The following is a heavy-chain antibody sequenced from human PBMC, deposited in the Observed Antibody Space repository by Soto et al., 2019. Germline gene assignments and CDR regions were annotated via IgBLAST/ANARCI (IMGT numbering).Heavy chain of an antibody. CDR1: GGTFSSYA. CDR3: ARGYYDSSGYYRDY. Sequence: AASVKVSCKASGGTFSSYAISWVRQAPGQGLEWMGGIIPIFGTANYAQKFQGRVTITADESTSTAYMELSSLRSEDTAVYYCARGYYDSSGYYRDYWGQGTLVTVSS. CDR2: IIPIFGTA. D-gene: IGHD3-22*01. V-gene: IGHV1-69*13. J-gene: IGHJ4*02.